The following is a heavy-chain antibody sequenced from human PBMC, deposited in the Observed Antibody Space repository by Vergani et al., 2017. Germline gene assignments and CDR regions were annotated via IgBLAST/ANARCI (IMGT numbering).Heavy chain of an antibody. J-gene: IGHJ5*02. CDR2: ISSSSSYI. D-gene: IGHD1-26*01. Sequence: EVQLVESGGGLVQPGGSLRLSCAASGFTFSSYSMNWVRQAPGKGLEWVSSISSSSSYIYYADSVKGRFTISRDNAKNSLYLQMNSLRAEDTAVYYCARDRVGALNWFDPWGQGTLVTVSS. CDR3: ARDRVGALNWFDP. CDR1: GFTFSSYS. V-gene: IGHV3-21*01.